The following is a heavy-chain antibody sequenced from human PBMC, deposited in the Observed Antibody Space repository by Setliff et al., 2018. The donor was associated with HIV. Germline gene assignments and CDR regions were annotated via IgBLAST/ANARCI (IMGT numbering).Heavy chain of an antibody. CDR1: GGTFSSYA. CDR3: ARDAGGAGEYFDY. V-gene: IGHV1-69*13. J-gene: IGHJ4*02. Sequence: SVKVSCKASGGTFSSYAISWVRQAPGQGLEWMGGIILLFGTPNYAQKFQGRVTITADESTSTAYMELSSLRSEDTAVYYCARDAGGAGEYFDYWGQGTLVTV. CDR2: IILLFGTP. D-gene: IGHD7-27*01.